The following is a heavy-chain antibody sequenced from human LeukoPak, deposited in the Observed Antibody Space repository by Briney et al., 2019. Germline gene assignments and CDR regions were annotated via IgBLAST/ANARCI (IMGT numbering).Heavy chain of an antibody. D-gene: IGHD6-13*01. J-gene: IGHJ3*02. Sequence: SETLSLTCAVSDDSFSSHYWTWIRQPPGKGLEWIGNIYHSGGPNYNPSLNGRVTISIDTSKNQFSLKLTSVTAADTAVYFCARRGRSSSWYGDAFDIWGQGTVVAVSS. CDR3: ARRGRSSSWYGDAFDI. CDR1: DDSFSSHY. V-gene: IGHV4-59*08. CDR2: IYHSGGP.